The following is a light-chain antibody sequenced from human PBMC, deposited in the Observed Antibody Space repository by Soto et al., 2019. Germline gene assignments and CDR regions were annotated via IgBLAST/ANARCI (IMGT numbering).Light chain of an antibody. J-gene: IGKJ1*01. CDR2: AAS. CDR1: QSVNGW. CDR3: QRYNSNPWT. V-gene: IGKV1-5*01. Sequence: DIQMTQSPSTLSASVGDRVTITCRASQSVNGWLAWYQQKPGKAPKLLIYAASNLESGVPSRFSGSGSGTEFSHTISSLQPDDSETYYCQRYNSNPWTFGQGTNVQVK.